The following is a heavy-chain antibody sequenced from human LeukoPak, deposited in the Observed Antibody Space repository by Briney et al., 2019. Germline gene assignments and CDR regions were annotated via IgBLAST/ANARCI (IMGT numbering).Heavy chain of an antibody. CDR3: ARDENYSSFDY. D-gene: IGHD1-7*01. CDR1: GFTFTSYV. Sequence: GGSLRLSCAASGFTFTSYVMHWVRQAPGKGLEWVALISNDGSNKYYGDSVKGRFTISRDNAKNSLSLQMNSLRAEDTAVYYCARDENYSSFDYWGQGTLVTVSS. CDR2: ISNDGSNK. J-gene: IGHJ4*02. V-gene: IGHV3-30-3*01.